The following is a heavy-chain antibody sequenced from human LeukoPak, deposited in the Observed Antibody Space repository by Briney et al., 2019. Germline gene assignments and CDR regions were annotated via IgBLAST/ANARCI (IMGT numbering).Heavy chain of an antibody. V-gene: IGHV3-21*01. CDR2: ISSSSSYI. J-gene: IGHJ4*02. Sequence: PGGSLRRSCAASGFTFSSYSMNWVRQAPGKGLKWVSSISSSSSYIYYADSVKGRFTISRDNAKNSLYLQMNSLRAEDTAVYYCARGIADYFDYWGQGTLVTVSS. CDR1: GFTFSSYS. CDR3: ARGIADYFDY. D-gene: IGHD6-13*01.